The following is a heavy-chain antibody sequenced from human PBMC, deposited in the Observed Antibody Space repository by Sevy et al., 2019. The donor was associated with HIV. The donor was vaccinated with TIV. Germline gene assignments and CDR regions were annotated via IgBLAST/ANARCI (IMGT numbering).Heavy chain of an antibody. J-gene: IGHJ4*02. CDR2: IYYSGST. V-gene: IGHV4-59*01. D-gene: IGHD3-10*01. Sequence: SETLSLTCTVSGGSISSYYWSWIRQPPGKGLEWIGYIYYSGSTNYNPSLKGRVTISVDTSKNQFSLKLSSVTAADTAVYYCARGMVRGVNDYWGQGTLVTVSS. CDR3: ARGMVRGVNDY. CDR1: GGSISSYY.